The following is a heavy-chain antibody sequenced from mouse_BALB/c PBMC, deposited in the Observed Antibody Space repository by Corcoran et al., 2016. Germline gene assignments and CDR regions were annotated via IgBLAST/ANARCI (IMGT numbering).Heavy chain of an antibody. CDR2: INPYNGGT. Sequence: MNWVKQSHGKNLEWIGLINPYNGGTSYNQKFKGKATLTVDKSSSTAYMELLSLTSEDSAVYYCARRGYGNYVGWFAYWGQGTLVTVSA. D-gene: IGHD2-1*01. CDR3: ARRGYGNYVGWFAY. J-gene: IGHJ3*01. V-gene: IGHV1-26*01.